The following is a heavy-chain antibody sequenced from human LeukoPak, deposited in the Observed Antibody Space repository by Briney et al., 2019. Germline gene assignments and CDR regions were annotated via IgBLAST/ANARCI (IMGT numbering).Heavy chain of an antibody. D-gene: IGHD6-6*01. Sequence: ASVKVSCKVSGYTLTELSMHWVRQAPAKGLEWRGGFDPEDGETIYAQKFQGRVTMTEDTSTDTAYMELISLRSEDTAVYYCATAGYSRSGNWFDPWGQGTLVTVSS. CDR1: GYTLTELS. CDR3: ATAGYSRSGNWFDP. CDR2: FDPEDGET. J-gene: IGHJ5*02. V-gene: IGHV1-24*01.